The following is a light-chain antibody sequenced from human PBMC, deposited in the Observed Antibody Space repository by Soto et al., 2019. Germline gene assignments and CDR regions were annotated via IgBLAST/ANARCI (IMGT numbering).Light chain of an antibody. V-gene: IGKV3-11*01. CDR2: DAS. J-gene: IGKJ4*01. Sequence: EIVLTQSPATLSFSTGERATLSCRASQSVSSYLAWYQQKSGQAPRLLIYDASNRATGIPARFGGSGSGTDFTLTISCLQSEDFATYYCQQYYSFPLTFGGGTKVDIK. CDR3: QQYYSFPLT. CDR1: QSVSSY.